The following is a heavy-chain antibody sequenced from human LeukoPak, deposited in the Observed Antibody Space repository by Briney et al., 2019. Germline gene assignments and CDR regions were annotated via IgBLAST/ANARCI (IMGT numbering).Heavy chain of an antibody. CDR1: GFTFSNYG. Sequence: TGGSLRLSCAASGFTFSNYGMHWVRQAPGKGLGWVAVISYDGSNKYYADSVKGRFAISRDNSKNTLYLQMNSLRAEDTAVYYCAKAYGYCTTTSCSHEEFDYWGQGTLVTVSP. CDR3: AKAYGYCTTTSCSHEEFDY. J-gene: IGHJ4*02. V-gene: IGHV3-30*18. D-gene: IGHD2-2*01. CDR2: ISYDGSNK.